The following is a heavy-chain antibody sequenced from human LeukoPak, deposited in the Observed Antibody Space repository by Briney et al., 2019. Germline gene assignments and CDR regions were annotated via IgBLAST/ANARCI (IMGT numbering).Heavy chain of an antibody. J-gene: IGHJ6*02. D-gene: IGHD6-19*01. Sequence: GGSLRLSCAASGFTFSSYSMNWVRQAPGKGLEWVSSISSSSSYIYYADSVKGRFTISRDNSKNTLYLQMNSLRAEDTAVYYCAGTRVAGTPQYYYYYGMDVWGQGTTVTVSS. V-gene: IGHV3-21*01. CDR3: AGTRVAGTPQYYYYYGMDV. CDR2: ISSSSSYI. CDR1: GFTFSSYS.